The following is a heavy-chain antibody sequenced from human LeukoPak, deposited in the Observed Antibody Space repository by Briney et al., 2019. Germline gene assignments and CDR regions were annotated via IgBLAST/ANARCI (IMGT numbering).Heavy chain of an antibody. V-gene: IGHV3-48*03. CDR1: GSTFSGHS. J-gene: IGHJ4*02. CDR2: ISDGGETI. Sequence: GGSLRLSCAASGSTFSGHSMNWVREARGKGLQWVSYISDGGETIYYSDSVRGRFTISRDNAKNSVYLQMNSLRVEDTAVYYCARDGMAVAFDYWGQGVLVTVSS. CDR3: ARDGMAVAFDY. D-gene: IGHD4-23*01.